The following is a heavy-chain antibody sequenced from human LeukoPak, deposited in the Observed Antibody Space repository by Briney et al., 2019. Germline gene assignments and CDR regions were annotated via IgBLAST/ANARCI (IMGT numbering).Heavy chain of an antibody. Sequence: SGTLSLTCTVSGGSISSYYWSWIRQPAGEGLEWIGRIYTSGSTNYNPSLKSRVTMSVDTSKNQFSLKLSSVTAADTAVYCCASSPGYCSSISCYSYFDYWGQGTLVTVSS. V-gene: IGHV4-4*07. CDR1: GGSISSYY. CDR2: IYTSGST. J-gene: IGHJ4*02. CDR3: ASSPGYCSSISCYSYFDY. D-gene: IGHD2-2*02.